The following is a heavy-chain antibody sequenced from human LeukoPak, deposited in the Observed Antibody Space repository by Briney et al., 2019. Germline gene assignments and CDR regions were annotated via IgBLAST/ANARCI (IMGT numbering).Heavy chain of an antibody. CDR1: GGSISSGSYY. V-gene: IGHV4-61*02. Sequence: PSQTLSLTCTVSGGSISSGSYYWSWIRQPAGKGLEWIGRIYTSGSTNYNPSLKSRVTISVDTSKNQFSLKLSSVTAADTAVYYCARVPYKNGMDVWGQGTTVTVSS. D-gene: IGHD1-14*01. CDR3: ARVPYKNGMDV. J-gene: IGHJ6*02. CDR2: IYTSGST.